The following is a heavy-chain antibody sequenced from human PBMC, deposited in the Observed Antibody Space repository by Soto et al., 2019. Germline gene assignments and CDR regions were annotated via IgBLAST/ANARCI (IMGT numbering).Heavy chain of an antibody. D-gene: IGHD1-20*01. CDR3: AKGHSHYKGDYNYYGMDV. V-gene: IGHV3-23*01. CDR1: GFPFSSYA. Sequence: GGSLRLSCAASGFPFSSYAISWVRQAPGRGLEWVAASTGAGGGTYNLEAVKGRFTVSRDNSKKTVYLQLDGLRAEDTAVYYCAKGHSHYKGDYNYYGMDVWGQGTTVTVYS. J-gene: IGHJ6*02. CDR2: STGAGGGT.